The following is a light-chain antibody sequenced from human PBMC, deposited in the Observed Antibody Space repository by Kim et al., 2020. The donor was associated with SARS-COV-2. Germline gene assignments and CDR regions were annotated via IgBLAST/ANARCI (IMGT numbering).Light chain of an antibody. CDR1: QSVSHW. Sequence: LSTSVGDRVTITCRASQSVSHWLAWYQQKPGKAPKVLIYETSKLKSGAPSRFSGSGFGTEFTLTISSLQPDDFATYYCQQYNTWYTFGQGTKLEI. CDR3: QQYNTWYT. J-gene: IGKJ2*01. V-gene: IGKV1-5*03. CDR2: ETS.